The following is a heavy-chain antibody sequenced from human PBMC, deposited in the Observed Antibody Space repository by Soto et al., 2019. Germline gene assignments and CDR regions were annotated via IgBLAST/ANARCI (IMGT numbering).Heavy chain of an antibody. Sequence: SETLSLTCTVSGGSISSSSYYWGWIRQPPGKGLEWIGSIYYSGSTYYNPSLKSRVTISVDTSKNQFSLKLSSVTAADTAVYYCARHGSDKLWLVHYYFDYWGQGTLVTVSS. CDR3: ARHGSDKLWLVHYYFDY. CDR2: IYYSGST. CDR1: GGSISSSSYY. J-gene: IGHJ4*02. D-gene: IGHD6-19*01. V-gene: IGHV4-39*01.